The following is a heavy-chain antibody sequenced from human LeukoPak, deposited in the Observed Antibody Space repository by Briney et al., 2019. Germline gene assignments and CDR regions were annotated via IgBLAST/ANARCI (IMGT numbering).Heavy chain of an antibody. Sequence: EASVKVSCKASGYSFNDYAIHWVRQAPGQGLEWMGRIISNTGGTRYVQNFQGRVTMTRDTSINTDYMELSGLTSDDTAVYYCARGGSGSGYLYYFDYWGQGALVSVSS. CDR3: ARGGSGSGYLYYFDY. D-gene: IGHD3-10*01. CDR1: GYSFNDYA. V-gene: IGHV1-2*06. CDR2: IISNTGGT. J-gene: IGHJ4*02.